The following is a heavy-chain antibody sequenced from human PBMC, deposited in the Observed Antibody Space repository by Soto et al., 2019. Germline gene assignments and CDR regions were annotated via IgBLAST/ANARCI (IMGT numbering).Heavy chain of an antibody. D-gene: IGHD6-19*01. CDR2: IDPSDSYT. Sequence: PGESLKISCEGSGYSFTSYWISWVRQMPGTGLEWMGRIDPSDSYTNYSPSFQGHVTISADKSISTAYLQWSSLKASDTAMYYYAREGRFLPQWVVAGEGYYYGLDVWGQGTTVTVSS. J-gene: IGHJ6*02. V-gene: IGHV5-10-1*01. CDR1: GYSFTSYW. CDR3: AREGRFLPQWVVAGEGYYYGLDV.